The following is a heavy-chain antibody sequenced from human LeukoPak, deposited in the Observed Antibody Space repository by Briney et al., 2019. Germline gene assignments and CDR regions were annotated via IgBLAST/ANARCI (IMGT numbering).Heavy chain of an antibody. CDR2: IYHSGST. Sequence: SETLSLTCTVSGGSISSGGYYWSWIRQPPGKGLEWIGYIYHSGSTYYNPSLKSRVTISVDRSKSQFSLKLSSVTAADTAVYYCARVSQQVIRYYYYYYMDVWGKGTTVTVSS. V-gene: IGHV4-30-2*01. CDR3: ARVSQQVIRYYYYYYMDV. D-gene: IGHD6-13*01. J-gene: IGHJ6*03. CDR1: GGSISSGGYY.